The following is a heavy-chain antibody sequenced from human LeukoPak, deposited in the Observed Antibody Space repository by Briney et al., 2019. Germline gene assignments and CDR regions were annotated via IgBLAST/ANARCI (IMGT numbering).Heavy chain of an antibody. V-gene: IGHV3-66*03. CDR1: GFTVSSNY. CDR3: ARSRGYSHLLHGMDV. CDR2: IYSCGST. D-gene: IGHD5-18*01. J-gene: IGHJ6*02. Sequence: GGSLRLSCAASGFTVSSNYMSWVRQAPGKGLEWVSVIYSCGSTYYADSVKGRFTISRDNSKNTLYLQMNSLRAEDTAVYYCARSRGYSHLLHGMDVWGQGTTVTVSS.